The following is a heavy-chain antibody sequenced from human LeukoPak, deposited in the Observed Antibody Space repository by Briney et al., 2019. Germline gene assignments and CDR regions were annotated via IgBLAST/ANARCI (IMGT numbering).Heavy chain of an antibody. Sequence: SETLSLTCTVSGASINDYYWSWIRQPPGEGLEWIGYFYSRGNTKYNPSLKSRVTISIDTAKNQFSLKLSSVTPADTAVYYCAGEGGNWFDPRGQGTLVTVSS. V-gene: IGHV4-59*01. D-gene: IGHD1-26*01. J-gene: IGHJ5*02. CDR2: FYSRGNT. CDR1: GASINDYY. CDR3: AGEGGNWFDP.